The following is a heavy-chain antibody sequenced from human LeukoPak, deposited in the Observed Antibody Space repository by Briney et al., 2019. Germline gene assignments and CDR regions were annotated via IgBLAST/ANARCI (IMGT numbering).Heavy chain of an antibody. V-gene: IGHV1-46*01. CDR3: ARDGWTVVTPSQSVYYYYYYMDV. Sequence: ASVKVSCKASGYTFTSYDINWVRQATGQGLEWMGIINPSGGSTSYAQRFQGRVTMTRDMSTSTVYMELSSLRSEDTAVYYCARDGWTVVTPSQSVYYYYYYMDVWGKGTTVTVSS. D-gene: IGHD4-23*01. CDR2: INPSGGST. CDR1: GYTFTSYD. J-gene: IGHJ6*03.